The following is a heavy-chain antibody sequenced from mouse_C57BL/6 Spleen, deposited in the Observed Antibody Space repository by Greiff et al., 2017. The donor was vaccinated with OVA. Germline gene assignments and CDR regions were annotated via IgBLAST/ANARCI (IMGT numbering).Heavy chain of an antibody. D-gene: IGHD1-1*01. Sequence: QVQLQQPGAELVKPGASVKLSCKASGYTFTSYWMQWVKQRPGQGLEWIGEIDPSDSYTNYNLKFKGKATLTVDTSSSTAYMQLSSLTSEDSAVYYCASSITTVVSRDYWGQGTTLTVSS. CDR3: ASSITTVVSRDY. J-gene: IGHJ2*01. V-gene: IGHV1-50*01. CDR1: GYTFTSYW. CDR2: IDPSDSYT.